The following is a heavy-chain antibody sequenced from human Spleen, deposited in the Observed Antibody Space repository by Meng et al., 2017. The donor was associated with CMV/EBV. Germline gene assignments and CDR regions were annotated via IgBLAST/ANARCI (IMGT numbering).Heavy chain of an antibody. D-gene: IGHD1-26*01. Sequence: ASVKVSCKSSGYTFNTYGINWVRQAPGQGLEWMGWISAYNGNTNYAQKFQGRVTMTTDTSTNRVDMELRSLRSDDTAVYYCARDRGHSGTYYGGDAFDLWGQGTVVTVSS. J-gene: IGHJ3*01. CDR1: GYTFNTYG. V-gene: IGHV1-18*01. CDR3: ARDRGHSGTYYGGDAFDL. CDR2: ISAYNGNT.